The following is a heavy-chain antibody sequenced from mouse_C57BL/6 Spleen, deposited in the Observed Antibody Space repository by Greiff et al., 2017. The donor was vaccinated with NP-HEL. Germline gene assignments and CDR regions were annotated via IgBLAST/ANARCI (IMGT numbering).Heavy chain of an antibody. CDR2: IYPGDGDT. J-gene: IGHJ2*01. CDR3: SREVTTVLDY. CDR1: GYAFSSSW. V-gene: IGHV1-82*01. Sequence: QVQLQQSGPELVKPGASVKLSCKASGYAFSSSWMNWVKQRPGKGLEWIGRIYPGDGDTNYNGKFKGKSTLTADKSSSTAYMQLSSLTSEDSAVYFCSREVTTVLDYWGQGTTLTVSS. D-gene: IGHD1-1*01.